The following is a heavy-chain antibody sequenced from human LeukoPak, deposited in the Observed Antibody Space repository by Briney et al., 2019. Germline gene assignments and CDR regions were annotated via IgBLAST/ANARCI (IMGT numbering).Heavy chain of an antibody. V-gene: IGHV1-69*05. Sequence: SVKVSCKASGGTFSSYAISWVRQAPGQGLEWMGGIIPIFGTANYAQKFQDRVTMTTDTSTTTAYMELRSLRSDDTAVYYCARGIVSGWSPDDYWGQGTLVTVSS. CDR1: GGTFSSYA. D-gene: IGHD6-19*01. CDR2: IIPIFGTA. J-gene: IGHJ4*02. CDR3: ARGIVSGWSPDDY.